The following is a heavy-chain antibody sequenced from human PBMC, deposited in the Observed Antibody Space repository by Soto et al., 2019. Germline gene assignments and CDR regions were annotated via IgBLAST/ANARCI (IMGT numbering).Heavy chain of an antibody. CDR1: GYTLTELS. CDR3: ATFPARIAVAGTRDY. CDR2: FDPEDGET. J-gene: IGHJ4*02. D-gene: IGHD6-19*01. Sequence: ASVKVSCKVSGYTLTELSMHWVRQAPGKGLEWMGGFDPEDGETIYAQKFQGRVTMTEDTSTDTAYMELSSLRSEDTAVYYCATFPARIAVAGTRDYWGQDILVTVSS. V-gene: IGHV1-24*01.